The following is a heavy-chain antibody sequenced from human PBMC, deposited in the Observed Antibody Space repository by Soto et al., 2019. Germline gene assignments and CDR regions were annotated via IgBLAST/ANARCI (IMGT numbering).Heavy chain of an antibody. J-gene: IGHJ6*02. CDR2: ISYDGSNK. CDR1: GFTFSSYG. V-gene: IGHV3-30*18. CDR3: AKGPEENYDFWSGSHYYYYGMDV. Sequence: GGSLRLSCAASGFTFSSYGMHWVRQAPGKGLEWVAVISYDGSNKYYADSVKGRFTISRDNSKNTLYLQMNSLRAEDTAVYYCAKGPEENYDFWSGSHYYYYGMDVWGQGTTVTVSS. D-gene: IGHD3-3*01.